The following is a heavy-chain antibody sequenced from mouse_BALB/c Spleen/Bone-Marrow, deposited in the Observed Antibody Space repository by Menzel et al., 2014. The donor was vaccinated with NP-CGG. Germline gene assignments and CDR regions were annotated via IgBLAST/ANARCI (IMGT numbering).Heavy chain of an antibody. D-gene: IGHD1-1*02. Sequence: EVKLQKSGAELVKPGASVKLPCTGSGFNIKDTYMHWVKQRPEQGLEWIGRIDAANGNSKYDPKFQGKATITADTSSNTGYLQLSSLTSEDTAVYYCARYGYWGQGTSVTVSS. CDR2: IDAANGNS. CDR1: GFNIKDTY. CDR3: ARYGY. J-gene: IGHJ4*01. V-gene: IGHV14-3*02.